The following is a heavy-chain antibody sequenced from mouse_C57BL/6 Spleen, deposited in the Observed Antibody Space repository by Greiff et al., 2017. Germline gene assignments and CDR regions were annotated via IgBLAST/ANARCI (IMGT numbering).Heavy chain of an antibody. D-gene: IGHD2-3*01. V-gene: IGHV3-6*01. CDR3: AREAYDGYHWYFDV. J-gene: IGHJ1*03. CDR2: ISYDGSN. CDR1: GYSITSGYY. Sequence: ESGPGLVKPSQSLSLTCSVTGYSITSGYYWNWIRQFPGNKLEWMGYISYDGSNNYNPSLKNRISITRDTSKNQFFLKLNSVTTEDTATYYCAREAYDGYHWYFDVWGTGTTVTVSS.